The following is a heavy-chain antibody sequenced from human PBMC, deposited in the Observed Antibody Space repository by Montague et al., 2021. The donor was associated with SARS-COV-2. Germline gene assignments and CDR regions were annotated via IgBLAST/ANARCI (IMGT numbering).Heavy chain of an antibody. J-gene: IGHJ4*02. CDR1: GFAFSSYA. CDR2: IYNGGSST. Sequence: SLRLSCAASGFAFSSYAMSWVRQAPGKGLEWVSVIYNGGSSTYYADSVKGRFTISRDNSKNTLYLQMNSLRAEDTAVYYCAKSRGIRCDSSGYYYPLDYWGQGTLVTVSS. V-gene: IGHV3-23*03. D-gene: IGHD3-22*01. CDR3: AKSRGIRCDSSGYYYPLDY.